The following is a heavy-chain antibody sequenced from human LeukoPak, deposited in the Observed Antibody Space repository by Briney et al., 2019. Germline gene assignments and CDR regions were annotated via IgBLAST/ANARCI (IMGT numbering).Heavy chain of an antibody. CDR1: GFTFNMYW. V-gene: IGHV3-7*01. D-gene: IGHD4-23*01. J-gene: IGHJ4*02. Sequence: PGGSLRLSCAASGFTFNMYWMTWVRQAPGKGLESVAYINKDGSDKYYVDSVKGRFTASRDNAKNSLYLQMNSLRAEDTAVYYCARDAGYGGNSDYWGQGTLVTVSS. CDR2: INKDGSDK. CDR3: ARDAGYGGNSDY.